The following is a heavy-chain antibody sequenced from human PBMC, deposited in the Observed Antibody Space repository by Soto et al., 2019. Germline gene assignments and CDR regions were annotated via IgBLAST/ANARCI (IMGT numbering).Heavy chain of an antibody. Sequence: QVQLVQSGSEVKNPGSSVKVSCRASGGSLSSYPITWVRQAPGQGLEWMGRIIPIVGLTNYAQKVQGRVTITADKSTSTAYMELGSLRSDDTAVYYCARPTGGHDSGGNYMDVWGKGTTVIVSS. CDR1: GGSLSSYP. V-gene: IGHV1-69*02. J-gene: IGHJ6*03. CDR2: IIPIVGLT. D-gene: IGHD2-8*02. CDR3: ARPTGGHDSGGNYMDV.